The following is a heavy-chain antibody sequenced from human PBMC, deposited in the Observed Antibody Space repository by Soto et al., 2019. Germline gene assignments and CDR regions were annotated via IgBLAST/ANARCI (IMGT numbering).Heavy chain of an antibody. Sequence: VQLLESGGGLVQLGGSLRISCAASGFTFSRYAMSWVRQAPGKGLEWVSAISSTGGSTYYGDSLKGRFTISRDNSKNTLYLQMHSLRAEDTALYYCAKDLKGSGSLPSYYYGMDVWGQGTTVTVSS. CDR2: ISSTGGST. J-gene: IGHJ6*02. CDR3: AKDLKGSGSLPSYYYGMDV. V-gene: IGHV3-23*01. D-gene: IGHD3-10*01. CDR1: GFTFSRYA.